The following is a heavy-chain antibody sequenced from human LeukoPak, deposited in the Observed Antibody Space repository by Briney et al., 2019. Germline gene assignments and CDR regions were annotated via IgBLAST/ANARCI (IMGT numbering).Heavy chain of an antibody. D-gene: IGHD3-22*01. CDR2: IYHSGST. Sequence: SETLSLTCTVSGYSISSGYYWGWIRQPPGKGLEWIGSIYHSGSTYYNPSLKSRVTISVDTSKNQFSLKLSSVTAADTAVYYCARDLNYYDSSGYYGSAFDIWGQGTMVTVSS. V-gene: IGHV4-38-2*02. CDR1: GYSISSGYY. CDR3: ARDLNYYDSSGYYGSAFDI. J-gene: IGHJ3*02.